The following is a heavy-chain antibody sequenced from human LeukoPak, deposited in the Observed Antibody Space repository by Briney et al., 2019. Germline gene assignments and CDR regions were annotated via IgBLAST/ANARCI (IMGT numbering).Heavy chain of an antibody. CDR1: GGSISSSNW. CDR3: ARGRAAADDDYYYYGMDV. Sequence: PSGTLSLTCAVSGGSISSSNWWSWVRQPPGKGLEWIGEIYHSGSTNYNPSLKSRVTISVDKSKNQFSLKLSSVTAADTAVYYCARGRAAADDDYYYYGMDVWGQGTTVTVSS. D-gene: IGHD6-13*01. V-gene: IGHV4-4*02. J-gene: IGHJ6*02. CDR2: IYHSGST.